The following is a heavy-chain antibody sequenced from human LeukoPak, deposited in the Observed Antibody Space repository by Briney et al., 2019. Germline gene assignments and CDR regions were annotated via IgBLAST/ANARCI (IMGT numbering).Heavy chain of an antibody. Sequence: GGSLRLSCAASGFTVSSNYMSWVRQAPGKGLEWVSVICSGGSTYYADSVKGRFTISRDNSKNTLYLQMNSLRAEDTAVYYCARSPCTNGVCSPSFDYWGQGTLVTVSS. V-gene: IGHV3-53*01. J-gene: IGHJ4*02. CDR1: GFTVSSNY. D-gene: IGHD2-8*01. CDR2: ICSGGST. CDR3: ARSPCTNGVCSPSFDY.